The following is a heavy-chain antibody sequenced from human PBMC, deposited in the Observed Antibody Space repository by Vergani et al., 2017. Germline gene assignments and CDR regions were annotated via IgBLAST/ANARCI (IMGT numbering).Heavy chain of an antibody. CDR3: ARIPHDYGDYDNYYYYGMDV. V-gene: IGHV2-26*01. J-gene: IGHJ6*02. D-gene: IGHD4-17*01. Sequence: QWGAGLLKPSETLSLTCAVYGGSFSGYYWSWIRQPPGKALEWLAHIFSNDEKSYRTSLKSRLTISKDTSKSQVVLTMTNMDPVDTATYYCARIPHDYGDYDNYYYYGMDVWGQGTTVTVSS. CDR2: IFSNDEK. CDR1: GGSFSGYYW.